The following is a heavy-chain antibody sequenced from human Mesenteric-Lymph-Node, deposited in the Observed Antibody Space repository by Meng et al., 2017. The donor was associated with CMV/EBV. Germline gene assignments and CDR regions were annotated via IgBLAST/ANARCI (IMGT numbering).Heavy chain of an antibody. V-gene: IGHV3-21*01. Sequence: LSLTCAASGFTFSSYSMNWVRPAPGKGLEWVSSISSSSSYIYYADSVKGRFTISRDNAKNSLYLQMNSLRAEDTAVYYCASWEIPAASNWGQGTLVTVSS. CDR3: ASWEIPAASN. CDR1: GFTFSSYS. J-gene: IGHJ4*02. CDR2: ISSSSSYI. D-gene: IGHD2-2*01.